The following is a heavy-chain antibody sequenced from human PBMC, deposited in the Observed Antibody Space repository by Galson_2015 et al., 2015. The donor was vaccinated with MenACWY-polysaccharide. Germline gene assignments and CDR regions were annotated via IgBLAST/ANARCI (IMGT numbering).Heavy chain of an antibody. CDR1: GYTFGSYA. D-gene: IGHD3-22*01. J-gene: IGHJ3*02. Sequence: SVKVSCKASGYTFGSYAMNWVRQAPGQGLEWMGWINTNTGNPTSAPGFTGRFVFSLDTSVSTAYLQISSLKAEDTAVYYCARESEYYDSFDGFDIWGKGQWSPSLQ. CDR3: ARESEYYDSFDGFDI. V-gene: IGHV7-4-1*02. CDR2: INTNTGNP.